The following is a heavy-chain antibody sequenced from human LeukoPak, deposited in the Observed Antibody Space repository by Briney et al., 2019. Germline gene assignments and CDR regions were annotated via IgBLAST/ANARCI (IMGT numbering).Heavy chain of an antibody. Sequence: SETLSLTCTVSTGSIRGDGYYWSWIRQHPGKGLEWLGHINSNGETHYNPSLKSRLTISVDTSKSQFSLELSSATAADTAVYYCARADLAGYQEDFDFWGQGALVTVSS. CDR1: TGSIRGDGYY. V-gene: IGHV4-31*03. CDR3: ARADLAGYQEDFDF. CDR2: INSNGET. J-gene: IGHJ4*02. D-gene: IGHD3-9*01.